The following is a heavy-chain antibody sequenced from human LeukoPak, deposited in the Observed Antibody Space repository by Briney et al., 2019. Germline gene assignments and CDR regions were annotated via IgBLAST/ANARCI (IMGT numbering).Heavy chain of an antibody. V-gene: IGHV3-21*01. Sequence: GGSLRLSCAASGFTFSSYSMNWVSQAPGKGLEWVSSISSSSSYIYYADSVKGRFTISRDNAKNSLYLQMNSLRAEDTAVYYCARVGVLMVYYYYYYMDVWGKGTTVTVSS. CDR1: GFTFSSYS. CDR2: ISSSSSYI. D-gene: IGHD2-8*01. J-gene: IGHJ6*03. CDR3: ARVGVLMVYYYYYYMDV.